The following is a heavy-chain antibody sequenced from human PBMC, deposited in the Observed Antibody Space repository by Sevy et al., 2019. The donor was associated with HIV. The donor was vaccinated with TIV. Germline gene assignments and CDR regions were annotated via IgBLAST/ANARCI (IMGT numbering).Heavy chain of an antibody. CDR3: ARALGSSSWYGRYYFDY. J-gene: IGHJ4*02. CDR2: TYYRSKWYN. V-gene: IGHV6-1*01. CDR1: GDSVSSNSAA. Sequence: KQSQTLSLTCAISGDSVSSNSAAWNWIRQSPSRGLEWLGRTYYRSKWYNDYAVSVKSRITINPDTSKNQFSLQLNSVTPEDTAVYYCARALGSSSWYGRYYFDYWGQGTLVTVSS. D-gene: IGHD6-13*01.